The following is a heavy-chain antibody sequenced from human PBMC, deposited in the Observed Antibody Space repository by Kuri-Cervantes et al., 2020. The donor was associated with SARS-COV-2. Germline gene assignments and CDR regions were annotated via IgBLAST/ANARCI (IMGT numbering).Heavy chain of an antibody. CDR3: ASMIGIGYYYYYMDV. CDR1: GYTFTSYY. CDR2: IIPILGIA. D-gene: IGHD3-22*01. Sequence: SVKVSCKASGYTFTSYYMHRVRQAPGQGLEWMGRIIPILGIANYAQKFQGRVTITADKSTSTAYMELSSLRSEDTAVYYCASMIGIGYYYYYMDVWGKGTTVTVSS. V-gene: IGHV1-69*02. J-gene: IGHJ6*03.